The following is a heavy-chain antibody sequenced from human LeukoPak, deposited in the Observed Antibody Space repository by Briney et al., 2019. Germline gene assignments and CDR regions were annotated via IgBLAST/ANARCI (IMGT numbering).Heavy chain of an antibody. CDR1: GGSISSYY. CDR2: INHSGST. V-gene: IGHV4-34*01. CDR3: AGYYDGGSRPNGMDV. Sequence: SETLSLTCTVSGGSISSYYWSWIRQPPGKGLEWIGEINHSGSTNYNPSLKSRVTISVDTSKNQFSLKLSSVTAADTAVYYCAGYYDGGSRPNGMDVWGQGTTVTVSS. D-gene: IGHD3-10*01. J-gene: IGHJ6*02.